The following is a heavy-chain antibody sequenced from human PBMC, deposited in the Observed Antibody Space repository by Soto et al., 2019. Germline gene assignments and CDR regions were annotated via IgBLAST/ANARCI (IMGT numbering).Heavy chain of an antibody. Sequence: SETLSLTCTVSGRSISSSSYYWGWIRQPPGKGLEWIGSIYYSGSTYYNPSLKSRVTISVDTSKNQFSLKLSSVTAADTAVYYCARARGYSGYEDYYGMDVWGQGTTVT. D-gene: IGHD5-12*01. V-gene: IGHV4-39*01. J-gene: IGHJ6*02. CDR1: GRSISSSSYY. CDR3: ARARGYSGYEDYYGMDV. CDR2: IYYSGST.